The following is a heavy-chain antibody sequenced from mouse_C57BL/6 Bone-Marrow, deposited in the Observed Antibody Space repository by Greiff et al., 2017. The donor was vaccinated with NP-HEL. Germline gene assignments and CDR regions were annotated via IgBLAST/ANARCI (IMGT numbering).Heavy chain of an antibody. CDR3: AREYGSGGRYFDV. Sequence: EVHLVESGGGLVKPGGSLKLSCAASGFTFSSYAMSWVRQTPEKRLEWVATISDGGSYTYYPDNVKGRFTISRDNAKNNLYLQMSHLKSEDTAMYYCAREYGSGGRYFDVWGTGTTVTVSS. J-gene: IGHJ1*03. V-gene: IGHV5-4*01. D-gene: IGHD1-1*01. CDR1: GFTFSSYA. CDR2: ISDGGSYT.